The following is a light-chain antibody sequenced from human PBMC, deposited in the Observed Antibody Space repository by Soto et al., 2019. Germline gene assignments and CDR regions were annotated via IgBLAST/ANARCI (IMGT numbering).Light chain of an antibody. Sequence: EVVLTQSPATLSLSPGERATLSCRASQSVSSSYLAWYQQKPGQPPRLLIYGASSRATGIPDRFSGSGSGTDFTLTISRLGPEDFAVFYCQHYDSLPITFGQGTRLENK. CDR1: QSVSSSY. V-gene: IGKV3-20*01. CDR2: GAS. J-gene: IGKJ5*01. CDR3: QHYDSLPIT.